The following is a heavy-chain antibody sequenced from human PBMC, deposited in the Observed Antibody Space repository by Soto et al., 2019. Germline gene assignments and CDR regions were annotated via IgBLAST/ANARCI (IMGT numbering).Heavy chain of an antibody. Sequence: HPGGSLRLSCAASGFTFSNYAMTWVRQAPGKGLEWVSAISGSGGGTYFADSVKGRFTSSRDNSKDTLYLLLSSLRAEDTAVYYCARLISHAHFDYWGQGALVTVSS. V-gene: IGHV3-23*01. J-gene: IGHJ4*02. CDR3: ARLISHAHFDY. CDR2: ISGSGGGT. CDR1: GFTFSNYA. D-gene: IGHD2-2*01.